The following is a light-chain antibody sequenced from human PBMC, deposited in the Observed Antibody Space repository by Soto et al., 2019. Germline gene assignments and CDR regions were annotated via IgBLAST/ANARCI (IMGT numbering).Light chain of an antibody. Sequence: EIMLTQSPGTLSLSPGERATLSCRASQSVSSSYLAWYQQKPGKAPRLLIYGASSRATGIPDRFSGSGSGTDFTLTISRLEPEDFAVYYCQQYGRSLLTFGGGYKVEIK. J-gene: IGKJ4*01. V-gene: IGKV3-20*01. CDR1: QSVSSSY. CDR2: GAS. CDR3: QQYGRSLLT.